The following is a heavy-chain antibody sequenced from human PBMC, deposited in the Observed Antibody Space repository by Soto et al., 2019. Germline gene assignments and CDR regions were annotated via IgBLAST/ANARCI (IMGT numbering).Heavy chain of an antibody. CDR1: GFTVSSNY. J-gene: IGHJ4*02. CDR2: IYSGGST. D-gene: IGHD2-15*01. CDR3: GFGRILYY. Sequence: EVQLVESGGGMIQSGGSLRLSCAASGFTVSSNYMSWVRQAPGKGLEWVSVIYSGGSTYYADSVKGRFTITRDNSKSTLYLQMNSLRAEDTAAYYCGFGRILYYWGQGTLVTVSS. V-gene: IGHV3-53*01.